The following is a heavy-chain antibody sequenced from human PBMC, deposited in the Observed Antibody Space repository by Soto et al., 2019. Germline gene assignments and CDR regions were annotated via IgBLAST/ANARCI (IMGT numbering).Heavy chain of an antibody. Sequence: QVQLVQSGAEVKKPGASVKVSCKASGYTFTSYGISWVRQAPGQGLEWMGWISAYNGNTNYAQTLQGRVTMTTDTSTSTAYMELRSLRSDDTAVYYCAISPSSYDYVWGSYRFDYWGQGTLVTVSS. D-gene: IGHD3-16*02. V-gene: IGHV1-18*04. J-gene: IGHJ4*02. CDR1: GYTFTSYG. CDR2: ISAYNGNT. CDR3: AISPSSYDYVWGSYRFDY.